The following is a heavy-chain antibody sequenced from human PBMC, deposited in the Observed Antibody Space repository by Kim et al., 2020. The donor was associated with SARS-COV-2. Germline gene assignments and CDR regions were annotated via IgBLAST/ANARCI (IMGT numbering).Heavy chain of an antibody. D-gene: IGHD5-18*01. V-gene: IGHV1-69*13. J-gene: IGHJ4*02. CDR3: ARIHHDTALFDY. CDR1: GGTFSSYA. CDR2: IIPIFGTA. Sequence: SVKVSCKASGGTFSSYAISWVRQAPGQGLEWMGGIIPIFGTANYAQKFQGRVTITADESTSTAYMELSSLRSEDTAVYYCARIHHDTALFDYWGQGTLVTVSS.